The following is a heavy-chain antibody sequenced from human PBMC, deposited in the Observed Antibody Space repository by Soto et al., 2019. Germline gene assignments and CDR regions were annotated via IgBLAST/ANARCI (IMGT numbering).Heavy chain of an antibody. V-gene: IGHV3-23*01. Sequence: EVQMLESGGGLLQPGGSLRLSCEVSGFTFTSYAMNWVRQAPGKGLEWVAGMTSSGSGTFYADSVKGRFTISRDNCRKTLYLEQSTVREDDTAVYFCAKELRNIGARQWFKCFDDWGPGTLVTVSS. J-gene: IGHJ4*02. CDR3: AKELRNIGARQWFKCFDD. CDR1: GFTFTSYA. D-gene: IGHD6-6*01. CDR2: MTSSGSGT.